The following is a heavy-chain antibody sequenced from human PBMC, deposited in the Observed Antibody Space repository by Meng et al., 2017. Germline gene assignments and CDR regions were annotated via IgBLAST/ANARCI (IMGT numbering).Heavy chain of an antibody. D-gene: IGHD1-1*01. V-gene: IGHV3-53*01. CDR3: ARDWRY. CDR1: GFTVSINY. Sequence: GEAGEAFIQPWVSLRLSCAAFGFTVSINYMSWVRQAPVKGLEWVSVIYSGGSTYYADSVKGRFTISRDNSKNTLYLQMNSLRAEDTAVYYCARDWRYWGQGTLVTVSS. J-gene: IGHJ4*02. CDR2: IYSGGST.